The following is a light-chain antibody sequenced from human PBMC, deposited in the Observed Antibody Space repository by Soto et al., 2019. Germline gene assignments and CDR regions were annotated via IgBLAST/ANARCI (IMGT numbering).Light chain of an antibody. CDR1: QSVSSN. Sequence: EIVMTQSPATRSVSPGERATLSCRASQSVSSNLAWYQQKPGQAPRLLIYGASTRTTGIPARFSGSGSGTEFTLTISSLKSEDFAVNYCQQYNNWPLYTFGQGTKLEIK. J-gene: IGKJ2*01. V-gene: IGKV3-15*01. CDR2: GAS. CDR3: QQYNNWPLYT.